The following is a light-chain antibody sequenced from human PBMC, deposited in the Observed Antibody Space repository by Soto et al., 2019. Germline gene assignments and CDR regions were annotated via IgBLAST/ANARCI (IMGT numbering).Light chain of an antibody. Sequence: DIQMTQSPSSLSASVGDRVTITCRASQSISSYLNWYQQKPGKAPKLLIYDASSLQGGVPSRFSGSGSGTDFTLTISSLQPEDFATYYCQQSYSTPLTFGGGTKVEIK. CDR3: QQSYSTPLT. CDR2: DAS. V-gene: IGKV1-39*01. CDR1: QSISSY. J-gene: IGKJ4*01.